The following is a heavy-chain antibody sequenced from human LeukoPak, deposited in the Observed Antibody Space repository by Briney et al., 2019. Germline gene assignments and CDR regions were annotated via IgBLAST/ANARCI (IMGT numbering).Heavy chain of an antibody. CDR3: ARDQTSNS. CDR1: GFTFSSYS. J-gene: IGHJ4*02. V-gene: IGHV3-21*01. Sequence: PGGSLRLSCAASGFTFSSYSMIWVRQAPGKGLEWVSSITTSSSYIYYADSVKGRFTISRDDAKNSLYLQMNSLRGEDTAVYYCARDQTSNSWGQGNLVTVSS. CDR2: ITTSSSYI.